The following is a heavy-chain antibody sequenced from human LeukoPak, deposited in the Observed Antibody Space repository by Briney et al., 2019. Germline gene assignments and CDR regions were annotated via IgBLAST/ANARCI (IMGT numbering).Heavy chain of an antibody. Sequence: SETLSHTCAVYGGSFSGYYWSWIRQPPGKGLEWSGEINHSGSTNYNPSLKSRVTISVDTSKNQFSLKLSSVTAADTAVYYCARGHSGYDFYYYYYYMDVWGKGTTVTVSS. D-gene: IGHD5-12*01. CDR2: INHSGST. CDR1: GGSFSGYY. V-gene: IGHV4-34*01. CDR3: ARGHSGYDFYYYYYYMDV. J-gene: IGHJ6*03.